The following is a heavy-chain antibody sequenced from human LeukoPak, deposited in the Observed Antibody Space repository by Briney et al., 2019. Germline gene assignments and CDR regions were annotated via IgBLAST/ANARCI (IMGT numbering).Heavy chain of an antibody. Sequence: GGSLRLSCTASEITFRSYWMSWARQAPGEGLEWVAITNQDGSVKTYVDSVKGRFTISRDNTKNTLYLQMNSLRAADTAVYYCAKGGLRDGYSYASWGQGTLITVSS. V-gene: IGHV3-7*03. CDR1: EITFRSYW. J-gene: IGHJ5*02. D-gene: IGHD5-24*01. CDR3: AKGGLRDGYSYAS. CDR2: TNQDGSVK.